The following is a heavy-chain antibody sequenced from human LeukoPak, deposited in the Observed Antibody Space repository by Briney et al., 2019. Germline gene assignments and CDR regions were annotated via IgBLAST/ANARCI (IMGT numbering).Heavy chain of an antibody. CDR3: ARGLWWFREFPLYFDY. Sequence: SETLSLTCTVSGGSISSSSYYWGWIRQPPGKGLEWIGSIYYSGSTYYNPSLKSRVTISVDTSKNQFSLKLSSVTAADTAVYYCARGLWWFREFPLYFDYWGQGTLVTVSS. D-gene: IGHD3-10*01. J-gene: IGHJ4*02. V-gene: IGHV4-39*07. CDR2: IYYSGST. CDR1: GGSISSSSYY.